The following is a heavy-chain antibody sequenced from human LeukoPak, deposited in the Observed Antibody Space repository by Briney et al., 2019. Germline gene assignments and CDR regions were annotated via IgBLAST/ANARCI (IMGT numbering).Heavy chain of an antibody. CDR1: GGSISSNY. CDR2: IYNSGST. V-gene: IGHV4-59*01. Sequence: SETLSLTCTVSGGSISSNYWSWIRQPPGKGLEWIGYIYNSGSTIYNPSLKSRVTISVDTSKNQFSLKLSSVTAADTAVYYCAGASRVRLDYWGQGTLSPSPQ. D-gene: IGHD4/OR15-4a*01. J-gene: IGHJ4*02. CDR3: AGASRVRLDY.